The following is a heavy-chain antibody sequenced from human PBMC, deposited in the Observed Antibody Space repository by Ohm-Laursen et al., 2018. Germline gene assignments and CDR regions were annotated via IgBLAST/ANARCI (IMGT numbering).Heavy chain of an antibody. V-gene: IGHV3-33*01. CDR2: IWYDGSNK. CDR1: GFTFSIYG. CDR3: ARASSSIAVAGLDY. Sequence: SLRLSCTAPGFTFSIYGIHWVRQAPGKGLEWVAVIWYDGSNKYYADSVKGRFTISRDNSKNTLYLQMNSLRAEDTAVYYCARASSSIAVAGLDYWGQGTLVTVSS. J-gene: IGHJ4*02. D-gene: IGHD6-19*01.